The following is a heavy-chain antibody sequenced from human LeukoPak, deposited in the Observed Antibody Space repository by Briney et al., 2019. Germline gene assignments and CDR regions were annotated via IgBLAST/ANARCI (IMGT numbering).Heavy chain of an antibody. Sequence: SETLSLTCTVSGGSISSSSYYWGWIRQPPGKGLEWIGSIYYSGSTYYNPSLKSRVTISVDTSKNQFSLKLSSVTAADTAVYYCVRGPYGSSISNWFDPWGQGLLVTVSS. CDR3: VRGPYGSSISNWFDP. J-gene: IGHJ5*02. D-gene: IGHD3-10*01. CDR1: GGSISSSSYY. CDR2: IYYSGST. V-gene: IGHV4-39*07.